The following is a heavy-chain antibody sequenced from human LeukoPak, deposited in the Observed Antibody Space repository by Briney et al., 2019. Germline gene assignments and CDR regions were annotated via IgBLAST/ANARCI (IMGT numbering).Heavy chain of an antibody. J-gene: IGHJ3*02. CDR3: ARGLLDGYTHPAAFDI. D-gene: IGHD5-24*01. Sequence: SETLSLTRIVSGGSISSYYWSWIRQPPGKGLEWIGYIYYSGSTNYNPSLKSRVTISVDTSKNQFSLKLSSVTAADTAVYYCARGLLDGYTHPAAFDIWGQGTMVTVSS. V-gene: IGHV4-59*01. CDR2: IYYSGST. CDR1: GGSISSYY.